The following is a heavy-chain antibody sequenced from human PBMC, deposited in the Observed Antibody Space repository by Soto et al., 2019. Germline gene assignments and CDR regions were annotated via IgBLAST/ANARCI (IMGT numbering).Heavy chain of an antibody. V-gene: IGHV3-23*01. CDR1: GFPFSSYA. Sequence: SLRLSCAASGFPFSSYAMSWVRQTPEKGLEVVAGIRXGGXXRXXXXXVXXRFTFSRDNSRNILYLQMNSLRADDTAMYFCARSLFMVAPDNEPFDYWGQGTLVTVSS. CDR3: ARSLFMVAPDNEPFDY. CDR2: IRXGGXXR. J-gene: IGHJ4*02. D-gene: IGHD5-12*01.